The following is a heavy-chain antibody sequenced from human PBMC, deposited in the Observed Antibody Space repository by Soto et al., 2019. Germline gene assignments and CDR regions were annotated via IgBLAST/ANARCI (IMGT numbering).Heavy chain of an antibody. Sequence: SETLSLTCTVSGGSISSSSYYWGWIRQPPGKGLEWIGSIYYSGSTYYNPSLKSRVTISVDTSKNQFSLKLSSVTAADTAVYYCARSGCSGGSCYNYFDYWGQGTLVTVSS. D-gene: IGHD2-15*01. V-gene: IGHV4-39*01. CDR1: GGSISSSSYY. CDR3: ARSGCSGGSCYNYFDY. CDR2: IYYSGST. J-gene: IGHJ4*02.